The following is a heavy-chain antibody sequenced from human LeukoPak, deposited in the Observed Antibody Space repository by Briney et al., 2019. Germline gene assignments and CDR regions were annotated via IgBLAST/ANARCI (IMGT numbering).Heavy chain of an antibody. D-gene: IGHD3-22*01. CDR1: GFTFSSYD. J-gene: IGHJ4*02. CDR3: ARAAPGSSSGYFDY. V-gene: IGHV3-13*01. Sequence: GGSLRLSCAASGFTFSSYDMHWVRQATGKGLEWVSAIGTAGDTYYPGSVKGRFTISRENAKNSLYLQMNSLRAGDTAVYYCARAAPGSSSGYFDYWGQGTLVTVSS. CDR2: IGTAGDT.